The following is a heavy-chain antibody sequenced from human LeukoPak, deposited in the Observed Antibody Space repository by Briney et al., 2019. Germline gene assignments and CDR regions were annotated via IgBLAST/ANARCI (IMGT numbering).Heavy chain of an antibody. CDR1: GYTFTSYG. V-gene: IGHV1-18*01. Sequence: EASVKVSCKASGYTFTSYGISWVRQAPGQGLEWMGWISGYSGKTNYAQKLQGRVTMTTDPFTSTAYMELRSLRSDDTAVYYCARGYSGYAPHDYWGQGTLVTVSS. J-gene: IGHJ4*02. D-gene: IGHD5-12*01. CDR3: ARGYSGYAPHDY. CDR2: ISGYSGKT.